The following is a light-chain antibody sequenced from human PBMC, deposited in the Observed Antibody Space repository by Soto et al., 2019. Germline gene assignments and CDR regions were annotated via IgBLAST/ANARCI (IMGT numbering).Light chain of an antibody. Sequence: QSALTQPPSASGSPGQSVTISCTGTSSDVGVYNYVSWYQQHPGKTPKLMIYEVSKRPSGVHDRFSGSKSGNTASLTVSGLPAEDEADYYCSSYVGSNNLVFGGGTQRTVL. CDR1: SSDVGVYNY. CDR2: EVS. J-gene: IGLJ2*01. V-gene: IGLV2-8*01. CDR3: SSYVGSNNLV.